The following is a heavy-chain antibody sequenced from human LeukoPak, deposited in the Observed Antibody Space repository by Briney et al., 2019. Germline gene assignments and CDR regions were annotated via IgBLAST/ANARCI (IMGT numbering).Heavy chain of an antibody. D-gene: IGHD3-10*01. CDR3: ARDSRYSYGSGGMDV. Sequence: SETLSLTCTVSGGSIGSFYWTWIRQTPRKGLEWIGSVYYTGSTNYNPSLKSRVTISIDTSRSQFSLKLTSVTVADPAVYYCARDSRYSYGSGGMDVWGQGTTVTVSS. V-gene: IGHV4-59*01. CDR1: GGSIGSFY. CDR2: VYYTGST. J-gene: IGHJ6*02.